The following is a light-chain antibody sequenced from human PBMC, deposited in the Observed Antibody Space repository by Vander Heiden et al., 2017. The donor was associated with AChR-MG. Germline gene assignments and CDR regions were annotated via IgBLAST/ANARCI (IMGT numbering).Light chain of an antibody. CDR2: AAS. CDR3: QHLHTFPLT. V-gene: IGKV1-9*01. Sequence: TQLTQSPSSLSASVGDRVTITCRASQGISSFLAWYQQKPGQAPKLLIYAASTLQSGVPSRFSGSGSGTDFTLTISSLQPEDFATYYCQHLHTFPLTFGGGTKVEIK. J-gene: IGKJ4*01. CDR1: QGISSF.